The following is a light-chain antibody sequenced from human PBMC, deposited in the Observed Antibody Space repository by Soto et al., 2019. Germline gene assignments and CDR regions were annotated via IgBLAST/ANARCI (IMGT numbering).Light chain of an antibody. CDR3: QQYNKWPLT. Sequence: EIVMTQSPGTLSVSPGERATLSCRASQSVSRNLAWYQQKPGQAPRLLIYGASTRATGIPARFSGSGSGTEFTLTISSLQSEDFAVYYCQQYNKWPLTFGGGTKVEIK. J-gene: IGKJ4*01. V-gene: IGKV3D-15*01. CDR2: GAS. CDR1: QSVSRN.